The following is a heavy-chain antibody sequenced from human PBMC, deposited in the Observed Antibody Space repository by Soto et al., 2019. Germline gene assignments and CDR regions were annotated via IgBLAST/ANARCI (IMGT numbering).Heavy chain of an antibody. CDR2: ISDSGDIT. J-gene: IGHJ4*02. CDR3: ARGGRTWHGFDY. D-gene: IGHD3-16*01. V-gene: IGHV3-23*01. Sequence: EVQLLESGGDLVQPGGSLRLCCAASGFTFSSYAMSWVRQAPGKGLEWVSVISDSGDITYYADSVKGRFTISRDMSKNTLYLLMSSLRAEDTALYYCARGGRTWHGFDYWGQGTLVTVSS. CDR1: GFTFSSYA.